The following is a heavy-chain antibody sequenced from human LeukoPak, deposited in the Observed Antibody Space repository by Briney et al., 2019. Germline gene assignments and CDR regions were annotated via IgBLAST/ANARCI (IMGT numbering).Heavy chain of an antibody. CDR2: ISGRGRST. J-gene: IGHJ4*02. Sequence: PGGSLRLSCAASGFTFSNYAMSWVRQAPGKGLEWVSAISGRGRSTYYADSVKGRFTISRDNSKNTLYLQMNSLRAEDTAVYYCAKAYYYDSSGYYGYWGQGTLVTVSS. CDR3: AKAYYYDSSGYYGY. V-gene: IGHV3-23*01. D-gene: IGHD3-22*01. CDR1: GFTFSNYA.